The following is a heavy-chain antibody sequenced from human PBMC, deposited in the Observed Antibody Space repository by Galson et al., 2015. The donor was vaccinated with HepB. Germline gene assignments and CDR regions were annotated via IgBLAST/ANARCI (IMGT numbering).Heavy chain of an antibody. CDR1: GFTFSSYA. D-gene: IGHD3-3*01. J-gene: IGHJ4*02. V-gene: IGHV3-23*01. CDR2: ISGSGGST. Sequence: SLRLSCAASGFTFSSYAMSWVRQAPGKGLEWVSAISGSGGSTYYADSVKGRFTISRDNSKNTLYLQMNSLRAEDTAVYYCAKEYYDFWSGYYSRSPFDYWGQGTLVTVSS. CDR3: AKEYYDFWSGYYSRSPFDY.